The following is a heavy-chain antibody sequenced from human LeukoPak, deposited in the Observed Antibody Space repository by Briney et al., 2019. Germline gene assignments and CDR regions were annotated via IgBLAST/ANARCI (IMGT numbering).Heavy chain of an antibody. CDR2: ISLYTTKT. Sequence: ASVKVSCKASGYTFISYGITWVRQAPGQGLEWMGWISLYTTKTNYAQSLQGRVTMTTDTSTSTAYMELRSLRSDDTAVYYCAREGGVGPTAPPDYYSYQMDVWGKGTTVTVSS. D-gene: IGHD1-26*01. V-gene: IGHV1-18*01. J-gene: IGHJ6*03. CDR3: AREGGVGPTAPPDYYSYQMDV. CDR1: GYTFISYG.